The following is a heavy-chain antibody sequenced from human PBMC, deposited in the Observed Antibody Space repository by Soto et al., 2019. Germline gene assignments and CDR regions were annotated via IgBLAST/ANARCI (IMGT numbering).Heavy chain of an antibody. J-gene: IGHJ6*03. CDR2: ISGSGGST. V-gene: IGHV3-23*01. D-gene: IGHD2-2*01. CDR1: GFTFSSFA. CDR3: ATSGPIVVVPDARCYHYYMDV. Sequence: EVQLLESGGGLVQPGGSLRLSCAASGFTFSSFAMSWVRQAPGKGLEWVSAISGSGGSTYYADSVKGRFTISRDNSENTLYLQMNSLRDEDTAVYYCATSGPIVVVPDARCYHYYMDVWGKGTTVTVSS.